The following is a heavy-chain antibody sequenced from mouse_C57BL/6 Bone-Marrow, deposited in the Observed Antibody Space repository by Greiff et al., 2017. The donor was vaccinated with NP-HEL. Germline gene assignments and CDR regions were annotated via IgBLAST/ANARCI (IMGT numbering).Heavy chain of an antibody. CDR1: GFTFSSYA. J-gene: IGHJ1*03. Sequence: EVQVVESGEGLVKPGGSLKLSCAASGFTFSSYAMSWVRQTPEKRLEWVAYISSGGDYIYYADTVKGRFTISRDNARNTLYLQMSSLKSEDTAMYYCTRDSYYGSSYWYFDVWGTGTTVTVSS. D-gene: IGHD1-1*01. CDR3: TRDSYYGSSYWYFDV. V-gene: IGHV5-9-1*02. CDR2: ISSGGDYI.